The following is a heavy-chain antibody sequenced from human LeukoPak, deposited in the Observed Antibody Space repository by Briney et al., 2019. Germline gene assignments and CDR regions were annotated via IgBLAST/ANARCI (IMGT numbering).Heavy chain of an antibody. Sequence: PWGSLRLSCAGSGFTFSNAWMSWVRQAPGKGLEWVGRIKSKTDGGTTDYAAPVKGRFTISRDDSKNTLYLQMNSLKTEDTAVYYCTTDCSSTSSNLGWFDPWGQGTLVTVSS. CDR2: IKSKTDGGTT. CDR3: TTDCSSTSSNLGWFDP. D-gene: IGHD2-2*01. J-gene: IGHJ5*02. CDR1: GFTFSNAW. V-gene: IGHV3-15*01.